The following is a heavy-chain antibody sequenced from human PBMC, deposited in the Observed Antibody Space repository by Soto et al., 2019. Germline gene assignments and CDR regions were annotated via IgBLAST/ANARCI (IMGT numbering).Heavy chain of an antibody. CDR1: GGSISSGNW. CDR3: ARDMGIAVFDY. CDR2: IYHSGST. Sequence: PSETLSLTCAVSGGSISSGNWWNWVRQPPGKGLEWLGEIYHSGSTNYNPSLKSRVTISVDKSKNQFSLNLSSMTAADTAVYYCARDMGIAVFDYWGQGTLVTVSS. D-gene: IGHD6-19*01. V-gene: IGHV4-4*02. J-gene: IGHJ4*02.